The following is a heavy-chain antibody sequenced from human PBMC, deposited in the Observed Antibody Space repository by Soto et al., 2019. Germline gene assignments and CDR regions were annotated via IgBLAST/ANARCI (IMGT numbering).Heavy chain of an antibody. J-gene: IGHJ6*02. Sequence: GGSLRLSCAASGFTFGSHGRHWVRLAPDKGLGWVAVVSYDGNNKYYADSVKGRFTMSRDNSKSTLYLQMSSLRVEDTAVYYCAKGLGIYSYDKRDYSVYYGMDVWGQGTTVTVSS. CDR1: GFTFGSHG. CDR2: VSYDGNNK. D-gene: IGHD5-12*01. CDR3: AKGLGIYSYDKRDYSVYYGMDV. V-gene: IGHV3-30*18.